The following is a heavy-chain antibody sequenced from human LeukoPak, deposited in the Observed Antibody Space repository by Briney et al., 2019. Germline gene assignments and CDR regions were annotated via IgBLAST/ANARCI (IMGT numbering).Heavy chain of an antibody. CDR1: GYTSTSYG. V-gene: IGHV1-46*01. J-gene: IGHJ4*02. CDR3: ARDSRVTAMVTDDY. Sequence: ASVKVSCKASGYTSTSYGISWVRQAPGQGLEWMGIINPSGGSTSYAQKFQGRVTMTRDTSTSTVYMELSSLRSEDTAVYYCARDSRVTAMVTDDYWGQGTLVTVSS. D-gene: IGHD5-18*01. CDR2: INPSGGST.